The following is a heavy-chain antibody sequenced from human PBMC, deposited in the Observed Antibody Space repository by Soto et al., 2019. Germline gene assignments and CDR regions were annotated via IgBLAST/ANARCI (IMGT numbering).Heavy chain of an antibody. V-gene: IGHV4-4*02. CDR2: IYHSGST. Sequence: PSETLSLTCAVSSGSISSSNWWSWVRQPPGKGLEWIGEIYHSGSTNYNPSLKSRVTISVDTSKNQFSLKLSSVTAADTAVYYCARDVLVRGVITHNWFDPWGQGTLVTVSS. CDR3: ARDVLVRGVITHNWFDP. J-gene: IGHJ5*02. D-gene: IGHD3-10*01. CDR1: SGSISSSNW.